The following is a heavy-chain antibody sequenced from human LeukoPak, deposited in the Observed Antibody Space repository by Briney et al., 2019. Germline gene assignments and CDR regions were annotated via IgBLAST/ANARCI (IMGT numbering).Heavy chain of an antibody. V-gene: IGHV1-69*05. CDR1: GGTFSSYA. D-gene: IGHD5-18*01. CDR2: IIPIFGTA. CDR3: ARDSRIQLWLGRESGTYYYYYMDV. J-gene: IGHJ6*03. Sequence: SVKVSCKASGGTFSSYAISWVRQAPGQGLEWMGGIIPIFGTANYAQKFQGRVTITTDESTSTAYMELSSLRSEDTAVYYCARDSRIQLWLGRESGTYYYYYMDVWGKGTTVTVS.